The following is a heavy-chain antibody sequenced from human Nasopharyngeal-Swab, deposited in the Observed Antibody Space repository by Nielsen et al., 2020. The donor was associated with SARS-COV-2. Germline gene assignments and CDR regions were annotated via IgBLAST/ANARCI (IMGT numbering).Heavy chain of an antibody. V-gene: IGHV3-7*01. Sequence: GGSLRLSCVASEFTFRDYWMSWVRQAPAKGLEWVASIKQDGSEKNYVDSVKGRFTISRDNAKNSLFLQMDSLRTEDTAFYYCARVGGRTSPMGSWGQRTLVTVSS. CDR3: ARVGGRTSPMGS. D-gene: IGHD3-10*01. CDR2: IKQDGSEK. J-gene: IGHJ4*02. CDR1: EFTFRDYW.